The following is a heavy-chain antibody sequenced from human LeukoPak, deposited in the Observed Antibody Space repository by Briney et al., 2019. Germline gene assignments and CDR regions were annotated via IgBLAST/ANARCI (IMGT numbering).Heavy chain of an antibody. V-gene: IGHV3-48*03. D-gene: IGHD3-9*01. Sequence: GGSLRLSCAASGFTFSSYEMSWVRQAPGKGLEWVSYSSSSGSTIYYADSVKGRFTISRDNAKNSLYLQMNSLRAEDTAVYYCARGTSPYDILTGYLYWGQGTLVTVSS. CDR2: SSSSGSTI. CDR1: GFTFSSYE. J-gene: IGHJ4*02. CDR3: ARGTSPYDILTGYLY.